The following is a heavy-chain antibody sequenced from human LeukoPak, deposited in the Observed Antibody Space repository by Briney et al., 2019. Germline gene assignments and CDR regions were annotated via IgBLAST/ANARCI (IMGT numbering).Heavy chain of an antibody. J-gene: IGHJ5*02. CDR3: ATSHVVLP. Sequence: GRSLRLSCAASGFTFSSYAMHWVRQAPGKGPEWVAVISYDGSNKYYADSVKGRFTISRDNSKNTLYLQMNSLRAEDTAVYYCATSHVVLPWGQGTLVTVSS. CDR1: GFTFSSYA. CDR2: ISYDGSNK. D-gene: IGHD2-2*01. V-gene: IGHV3-30-3*01.